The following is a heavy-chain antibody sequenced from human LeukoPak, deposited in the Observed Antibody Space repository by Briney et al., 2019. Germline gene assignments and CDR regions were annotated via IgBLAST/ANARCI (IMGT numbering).Heavy chain of an antibody. CDR1: GFIFSNYW. CDR3: VRDGGVSGYDLLDY. J-gene: IGHJ4*02. Sequence: GGSLRLSCTASGFIFSNYWMTWVRQAPGKGLEWVAQINQDGGKEYYIDSVKARFSISRDNARNSLSLQMNSLRAEDTAVYYCVRDGGVSGYDLLDYWGQGTLVTVSS. CDR2: INQDGGKE. D-gene: IGHD5-12*01. V-gene: IGHV3-7*01.